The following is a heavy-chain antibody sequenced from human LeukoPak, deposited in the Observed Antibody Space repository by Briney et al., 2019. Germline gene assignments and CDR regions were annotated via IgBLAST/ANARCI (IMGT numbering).Heavy chain of an antibody. CDR1: GTSITTSY. J-gene: IGHJ4*02. CDR2: IDSSGHT. D-gene: IGHD5/OR15-5a*01. CDR3: AKGFYDSRLNSNPFDF. Sequence: PSETLSLTCTVSGTSITTSYWSWIRQFPGKGLEWIGFIDSSGHTDSNPSLSGRVTISIDTSKNQFFLRLTSVTAADPAVYYCAKGFYDSRLNSNPFDFWGRGTLVTVSS. V-gene: IGHV4-4*09.